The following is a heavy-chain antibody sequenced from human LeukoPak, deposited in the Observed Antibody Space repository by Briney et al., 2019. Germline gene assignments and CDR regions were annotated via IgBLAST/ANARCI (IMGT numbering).Heavy chain of an antibody. CDR3: ARGPGVPAAIRRGVYYYMDV. V-gene: IGHV4-34*01. CDR2: INHSGST. J-gene: IGHJ6*03. D-gene: IGHD2-2*02. CDR1: GGSFSGYY. Sequence: SETLSLTCAVYGGSFSGYYWSWIRQPPGKGLEWIGEINHSGSTNYNPSLKSRVTISVDTSKNQFSLKLSSVTAADTAVYYCARGPGVPAAIRRGVYYYMDVWGRGTTVTVSS.